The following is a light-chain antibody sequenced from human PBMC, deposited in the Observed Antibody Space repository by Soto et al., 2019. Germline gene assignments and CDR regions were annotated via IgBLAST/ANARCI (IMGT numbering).Light chain of an antibody. V-gene: IGLV2-14*01. CDR1: SFNIGNNY. CDR3: SSYTSSSAYV. J-gene: IGLJ1*01. Sequence: QSVLTQPPSASGTPGQRVTISCSGGSFNIGNNYVYWYQQHAGKAPKLMLYEVSNRPSGVSNRFSGSKSGNTASLTISGLQAEDEADYYCSSYTSSSAYVFGTGTKVTVL. CDR2: EVS.